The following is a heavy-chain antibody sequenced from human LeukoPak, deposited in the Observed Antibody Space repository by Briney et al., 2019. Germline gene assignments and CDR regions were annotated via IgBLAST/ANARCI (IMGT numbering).Heavy chain of an antibody. CDR1: GFTVSSNY. J-gene: IGHJ4*02. CDR3: ASGESQWELRY. D-gene: IGHD1-26*01. Sequence: GGSLRLSCAASGFTVSSNYMSWVRQAPGKGLEWVSVIYSGGSTYYADSVKGRFTISRDNSKNTLYLQMNSLRAKDTAVYYCASGESQWELRYWGQGTLVTVSS. CDR2: IYSGGST. V-gene: IGHV3-53*01.